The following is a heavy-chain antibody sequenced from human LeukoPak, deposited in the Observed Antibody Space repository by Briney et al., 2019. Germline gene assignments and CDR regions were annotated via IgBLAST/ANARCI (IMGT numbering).Heavy chain of an antibody. Sequence: SETLSLTCTVSGGSISSAGYYWSWIRQHPGKGLEWIGYIYYSGSTYYNPSLKSRVTISVDTSKNQFSLRLNSVTAADTAVYYCAGGNVGARPTGWFDPWGQGTLVTVSS. CDR1: GGSISSAGYY. CDR3: AGGNVGARPTGWFDP. J-gene: IGHJ5*02. CDR2: IYYSGST. V-gene: IGHV4-31*03. D-gene: IGHD1-26*01.